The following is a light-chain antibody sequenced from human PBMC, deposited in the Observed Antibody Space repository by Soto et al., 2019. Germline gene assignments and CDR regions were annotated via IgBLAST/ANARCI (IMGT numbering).Light chain of an antibody. Sequence: DIQMTQSPSSLSASLGDRVTITCRASQGIKKYVAWYQQNPGKAPKLLIYKASFLESGAPSRLSGSGSGTDFTLTIRSLQPDDSATYYCQQYSSYPHTFGQGTKLAIK. CDR3: QQYSSYPHT. CDR2: KAS. V-gene: IGKV1-5*03. CDR1: QGIKKY. J-gene: IGKJ2*01.